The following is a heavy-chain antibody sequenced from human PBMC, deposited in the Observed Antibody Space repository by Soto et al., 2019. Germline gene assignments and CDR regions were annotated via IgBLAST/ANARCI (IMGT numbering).Heavy chain of an antibody. D-gene: IGHD3-10*01. V-gene: IGHV3-30*18. J-gene: IGHJ4*02. CDR2: ISYDGSNK. Sequence: QVQLVESGGGVVQPGRSLRLSCAASGFTFSSYGMHWVRQAPGKGLEWVAVISYDGSNKYYADSVKGRFTISRDNFKNTLYLQMNSLRAEDTAVYYCAKEEVYYGSFDYWGQGTLVTVSS. CDR1: GFTFSSYG. CDR3: AKEEVYYGSFDY.